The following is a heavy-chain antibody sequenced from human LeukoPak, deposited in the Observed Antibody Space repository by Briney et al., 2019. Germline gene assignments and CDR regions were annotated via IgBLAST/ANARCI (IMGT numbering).Heavy chain of an antibody. Sequence: GGSLRLSCAASGFTFSSYAMSWVRQAPGEGLEWVSAISGSGGSTYYADSVKGRFTISRDNSKNTLYLQMNSLRAEDTAVYYCAKVSFRMTTVTTGWFDPWGQGTLVTVSS. J-gene: IGHJ5*02. CDR3: AKVSFRMTTVTTGWFDP. CDR1: GFTFSSYA. V-gene: IGHV3-23*01. D-gene: IGHD4-11*01. CDR2: ISGSGGST.